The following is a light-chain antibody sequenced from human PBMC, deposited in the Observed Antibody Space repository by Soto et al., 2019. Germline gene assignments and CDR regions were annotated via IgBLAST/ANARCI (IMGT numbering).Light chain of an antibody. J-gene: IGKJ1*01. CDR1: QSVSSN. Sequence: EIVMTQSPATLSVSPGERATLSCRASQSVSSNLAWYQHKPGQAPRRLIYGASTRATGIPARFSGSGSGTEVTLSLSSLQSEDFAVYFCQLYNNWPPWTFGQGNKVE. V-gene: IGKV3-15*01. CDR3: QLYNNWPPWT. CDR2: GAS.